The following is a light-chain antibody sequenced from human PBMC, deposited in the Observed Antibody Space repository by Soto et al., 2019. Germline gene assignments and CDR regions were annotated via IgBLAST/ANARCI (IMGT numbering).Light chain of an antibody. CDR1: QSVVYSDGIAY. J-gene: IGKJ1*01. Sequence: VVMTQSPLSLPVTLGQPASISCRSSQSVVYSDGIAYLTWFQQRPGQSPRRLIYRVSNRDSGVPDRFSGSGSGTDFTLKISRVEAEDVGVYYCMQGTHWPPTFGRGTKVEIK. V-gene: IGKV2-30*01. CDR3: MQGTHWPPT. CDR2: RVS.